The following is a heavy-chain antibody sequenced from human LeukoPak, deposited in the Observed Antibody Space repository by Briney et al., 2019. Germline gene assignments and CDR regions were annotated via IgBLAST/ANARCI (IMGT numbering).Heavy chain of an antibody. J-gene: IGHJ4*02. V-gene: IGHV3-30-3*01. D-gene: IGHD3-22*01. CDR1: GFTFSSYA. Sequence: GRSLRLSCAASGFTFSSYAMHWVRQAPGKGLEWVAVISYDGSNKYYADPVKGRFTISRDNSKNTLYLQMNSLRAEDTTVYYCAREKYYYDSSGFDYWGQGTLVTVSS. CDR3: AREKYYYDSSGFDY. CDR2: ISYDGSNK.